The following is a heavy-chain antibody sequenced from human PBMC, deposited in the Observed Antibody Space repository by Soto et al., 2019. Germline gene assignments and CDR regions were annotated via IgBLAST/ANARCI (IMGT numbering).Heavy chain of an antibody. CDR1: GGSISSGDYY. CDR2: IYYSGST. D-gene: IGHD5-18*01. CDR3: ARGLGYSYGPYYFDY. J-gene: IGHJ4*02. V-gene: IGHV4-30-4*01. Sequence: PSETLSLTCTVSGGSISSGDYYWSWIRQPPGKGLEWIGYIYYSGSTYYNPSLKSRVTISVDTSKNQFSLKLSSVTAADTAVYYCARGLGYSYGPYYFDYWGQGTLVTVSS.